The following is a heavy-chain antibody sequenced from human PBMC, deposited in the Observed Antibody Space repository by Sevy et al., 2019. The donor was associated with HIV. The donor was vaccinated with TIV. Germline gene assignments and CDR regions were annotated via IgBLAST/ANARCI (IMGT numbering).Heavy chain of an antibody. V-gene: IGHV3-23*01. CDR3: AKGFCSGATCPRDYYYYGMDV. CDR1: EFTFSSYA. J-gene: IGHJ6*02. CDR2: ISGSGRFT. Sequence: GGSLRLSCSASEFTFSSYAMSWVRQAPGKGLEWVSSISGSGRFTYYADFVEGRFIISRDNSKNTLSVQMNSLRDEDTAVYYCAKGFCSGATCPRDYYYYGMDVWGQGTTVIVSS. D-gene: IGHD2-15*01.